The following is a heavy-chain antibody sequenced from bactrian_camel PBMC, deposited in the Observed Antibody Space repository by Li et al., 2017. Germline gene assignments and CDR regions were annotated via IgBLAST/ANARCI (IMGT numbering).Heavy chain of an antibody. CDR2: IRGDGVT. J-gene: IGHJ4*01. CDR1: GLTSPTDS. Sequence: QVQLVESGGGSVQTGGSLRLSCVFSGLTSPTDSMAWFRQTPGKEREGVACIRGDGVTDYANFVKGRFSIAKDHAKHTLYLQMNSLKPEDTAMYYCAADMTLGIGCLGNYKHFGPGTQVTVS. D-gene: IGHD1*01. V-gene: IGHV3S55*01.